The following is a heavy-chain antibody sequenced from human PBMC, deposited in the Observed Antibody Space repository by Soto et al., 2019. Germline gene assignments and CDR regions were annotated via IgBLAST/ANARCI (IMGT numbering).Heavy chain of an antibody. CDR1: GFTFSSYG. J-gene: IGHJ4*02. D-gene: IGHD3-10*01. Sequence: SLRLSCAASGFTFSSYGMHWVRQAPGKGLEWVAVISYDGSNKYYADSVKGRFTISRDNSKNTLYLQMNSLRAEDTAVYYCAKDSRILLWFGEFQFDYWGQGTLVTVSS. CDR3: AKDSRILLWFGEFQFDY. CDR2: ISYDGSNK. V-gene: IGHV3-30*18.